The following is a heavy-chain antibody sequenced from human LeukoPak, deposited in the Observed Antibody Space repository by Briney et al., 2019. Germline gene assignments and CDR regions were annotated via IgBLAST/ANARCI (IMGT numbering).Heavy chain of an antibody. D-gene: IGHD2-2*01. CDR1: GYTFTSYG. CDR3: ARATPISAWYQLLGGTPWFDP. CDR2: ISAYNSNT. V-gene: IGHV1-18*01. Sequence: ASVKVSCKASGYTFTSYGISWVRQAPGQGLERMGWISAYNSNTNYAQKLQGRVTMTTDTSTSTSYMELRCLISDDTAVYYCARATPISAWYQLLGGTPWFDPWGQGTLVTVSS. J-gene: IGHJ5*02.